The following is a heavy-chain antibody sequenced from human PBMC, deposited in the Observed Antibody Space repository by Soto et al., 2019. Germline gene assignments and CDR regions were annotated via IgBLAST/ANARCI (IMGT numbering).Heavy chain of an antibody. J-gene: IGHJ4*02. CDR3: ERRGSGSYYDY. D-gene: IGHD1-26*01. CDR1: GFTFSSYA. V-gene: IGHV3-23*01. Sequence: EVQLLESGGGLVQPGGSLRLSCAASGFTFSSYAMRWVRQAPGKGLEWVSAISGSGGSTYYADSVKGRFTISRDNSKNKLYLQMNSLRAEDTAVYYCERRGSGSYYDYWGQGTLVTVSS. CDR2: ISGSGGST.